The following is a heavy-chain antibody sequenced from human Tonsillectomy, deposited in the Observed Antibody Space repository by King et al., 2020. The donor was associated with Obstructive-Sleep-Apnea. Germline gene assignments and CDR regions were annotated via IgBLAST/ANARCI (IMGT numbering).Heavy chain of an antibody. CDR2: ISYSGST. V-gene: IGHV4-59*01. CDR1: GGSISSYY. Sequence: VQLQESGPGLVKPSETLSLTCTVSGGSISSYYWSWIRQPPGKGLEWIGDISYSGSTNYNPSLQSRVTISVDTSKNQFSLQLSSVTAADTAVYYCARDSGSYWNYYFDYWGQGTLVTVSS. CDR3: ARDSGSYWNYYFDY. J-gene: IGHJ4*02. D-gene: IGHD1-26*01.